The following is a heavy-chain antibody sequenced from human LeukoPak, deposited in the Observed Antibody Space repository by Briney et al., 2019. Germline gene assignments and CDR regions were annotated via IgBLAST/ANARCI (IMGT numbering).Heavy chain of an antibody. CDR1: GYSISSGYY. D-gene: IGHD3-10*01. Sequence: SETLSLTCTVSGYSISSGYYWGWIRQPPGKGLEWIGSIYHSGSTYYNPSLKSRVTISVDTSKNQFSLKLSSVTAADTAVYYCARGRARSMVRGVIPYPFDPWGQGTLVTVSS. CDR2: IYHSGST. J-gene: IGHJ5*02. V-gene: IGHV4-38-2*02. CDR3: ARGRARSMVRGVIPYPFDP.